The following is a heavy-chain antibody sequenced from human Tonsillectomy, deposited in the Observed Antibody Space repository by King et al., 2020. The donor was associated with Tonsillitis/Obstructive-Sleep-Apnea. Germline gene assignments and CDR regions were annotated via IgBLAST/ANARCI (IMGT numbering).Heavy chain of an antibody. V-gene: IGHV3-11*05. CDR2: ISSSSSYT. Sequence: VQLVESGGGLVKPGGSLRLSCAASGFTFSDYYMSWIRQAPGKGLEWVSYISSSSSYTNYADSVKGRFTISRDNAKYSLYLQMNSLGAEATALYYCARDLEEGYWSGGSCYSVTTAFDYWGQGTLVTVSS. J-gene: IGHJ4*02. D-gene: IGHD2-15*01. CDR3: ARDLEEGYWSGGSCYSVTTAFDY. CDR1: GFTFSDYY.